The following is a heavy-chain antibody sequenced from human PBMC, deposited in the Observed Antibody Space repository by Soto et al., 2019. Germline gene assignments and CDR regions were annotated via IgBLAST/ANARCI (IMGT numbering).Heavy chain of an antibody. D-gene: IGHD2-15*01. Sequence: EVHLVESGGGLVQPGGSLRLSCAPSGFTVSSNDMSWVRQAPGKGLEWVSVIYTGGGTYYADSVKGRFTISRDNSKNMLYLQMNSLRDEDTAVYYCVRSFFCSGGSCYSISSHWGQGTLVTVSS. J-gene: IGHJ4*02. CDR1: GFTVSSND. V-gene: IGHV3-66*01. CDR2: IYTGGGT. CDR3: VRSFFCSGGSCYSISSH.